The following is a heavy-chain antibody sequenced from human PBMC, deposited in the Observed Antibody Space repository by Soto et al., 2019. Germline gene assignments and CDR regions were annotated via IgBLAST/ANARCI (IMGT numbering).Heavy chain of an antibody. J-gene: IGHJ6*02. CDR1: GFTFSSYG. V-gene: IGHV3-30*18. CDR3: AKTFKYSSSWYVDYYYGMDV. D-gene: IGHD6-13*01. CDR2: ISYDGSNK. Sequence: PGGSLRLSCAASGFTFSSYGMHWARQAPGKGLEWVAVISYDGSNKYYADSVKGRFTISRDNSKNTLYPQMNSLRAEDTAVYYCAKTFKYSSSWYVDYYYGMDVWGQGTTVTVSS.